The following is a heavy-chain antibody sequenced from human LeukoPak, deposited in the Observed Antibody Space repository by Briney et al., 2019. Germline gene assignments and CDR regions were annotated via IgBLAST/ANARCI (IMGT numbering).Heavy chain of an antibody. Sequence: ASVKVSCKASGYTFTSYGISWVRQAPGRGLEWMGWISAYNGYTNYAQKLQGRVTLTTDTSTSTAYMELRSLRSDDTAVYYCAREGVVVISTGSFDYWGQGTLVTVSS. J-gene: IGHJ4*02. CDR1: GYTFTSYG. CDR2: ISAYNGYT. V-gene: IGHV1-18*01. CDR3: AREGVVVISTGSFDY. D-gene: IGHD2-15*01.